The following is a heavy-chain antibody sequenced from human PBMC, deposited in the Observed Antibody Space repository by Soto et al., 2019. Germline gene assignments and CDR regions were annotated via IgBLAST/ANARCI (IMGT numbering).Heavy chain of an antibody. J-gene: IGHJ5*02. CDR3: ARARGIAVAGHNWFDP. CDR1: GGTFSSYA. Sequence: SVKVSCKASGGTFSSYAISWVRQAPGQGLEWMGGIIPIFGTANYAQKFQGRVTIIADESTSTAYMELSSLRSEDTAVYYCARARGIAVAGHNWFDPWGQGTLVTVSS. V-gene: IGHV1-69*13. CDR2: IIPIFGTA. D-gene: IGHD6-19*01.